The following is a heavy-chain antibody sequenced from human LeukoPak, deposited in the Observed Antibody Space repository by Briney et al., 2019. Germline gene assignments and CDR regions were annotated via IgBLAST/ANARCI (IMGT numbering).Heavy chain of an antibody. CDR3: AKTGGYYDTSDLYRPDVFDI. CDR2: ISGSGGST. J-gene: IGHJ3*02. D-gene: IGHD3-22*01. Sequence: GGSLRLSCAASGFTFSSYAMSWVRQAPGKGLEWVSAISGSGGSTYYADSVKGRFTISRDNSKNTLYLQMNSLRAEDTAVYYCAKTGGYYDTSDLYRPDVFDIWGQGTVVTVSS. CDR1: GFTFSSYA. V-gene: IGHV3-23*01.